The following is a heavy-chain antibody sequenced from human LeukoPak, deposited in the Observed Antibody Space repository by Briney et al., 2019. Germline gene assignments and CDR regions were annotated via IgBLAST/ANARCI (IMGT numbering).Heavy chain of an antibody. Sequence: GGSLRLSCAASGFTFSSYSMNWVRQAPGKGLEWVGRTRNKANSYTTEYAASVKGRFTISRDDSKNSLYLQMNSLKTEDTAVYYCARVIVGDSGSFYAEYFQHWGQGTLVTVSS. J-gene: IGHJ1*01. CDR1: GFTFSSYS. CDR2: TRNKANSYTT. D-gene: IGHD1-26*01. V-gene: IGHV3-72*01. CDR3: ARVIVGDSGSFYAEYFQH.